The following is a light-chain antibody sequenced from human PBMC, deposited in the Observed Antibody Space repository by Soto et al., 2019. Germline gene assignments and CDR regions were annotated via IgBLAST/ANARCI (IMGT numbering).Light chain of an antibody. CDR3: LQHNSYPLT. J-gene: IGKJ5*01. V-gene: IGKV1-12*01. Sequence: DIQMTQSPSSLSASVGDTVTMTCRASQSISSWLAWYQQKPGKAPRLLIDATSTLQSGVPSRFSGSASGADFTLTISSLQPEDFATYYCLQHNSYPLTFGQGTRLEIK. CDR2: ATS. CDR1: QSISSW.